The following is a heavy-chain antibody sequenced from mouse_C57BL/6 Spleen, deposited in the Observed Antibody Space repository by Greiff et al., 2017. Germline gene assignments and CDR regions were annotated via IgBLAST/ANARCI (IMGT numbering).Heavy chain of an antibody. Sequence: QVQLQQPGAALVLPGASVKLSCKASGYTFTSYWMHWVKQRPGQGLEWIGEIDPSDSYTNYNKKFKGKSTLTVDKSSSTAYMQLSILTSEDSAVYYCARKGDYEEFAYWGQGTLVTVSA. CDR3: ARKGDYEEFAY. V-gene: IGHV1-69*01. J-gene: IGHJ3*01. CDR1: GYTFTSYW. D-gene: IGHD2-4*01. CDR2: IDPSDSYT.